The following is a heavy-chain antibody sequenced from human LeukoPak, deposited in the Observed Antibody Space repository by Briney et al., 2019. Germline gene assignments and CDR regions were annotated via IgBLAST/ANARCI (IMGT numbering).Heavy chain of an antibody. CDR2: IKEDGSEK. D-gene: IGHD3-10*01. CDR1: GFTFSSYA. V-gene: IGHV3-7*03. J-gene: IGHJ3*02. CDR3: ARDWVAGVPFDAFDI. Sequence: GGSLRLSCAASGFTFSSYAMSWVRQAPGKGLEWVSNIKEDGSEKYYVDSVKGRFTISRDNAKNSLYLRMNSLTAEDTAMYYCARDWVAGVPFDAFDIWGQGTMVSVSS.